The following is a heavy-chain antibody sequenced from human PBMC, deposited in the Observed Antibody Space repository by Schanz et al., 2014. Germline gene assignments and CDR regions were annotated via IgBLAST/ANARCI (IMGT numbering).Heavy chain of an antibody. D-gene: IGHD3-9*01. Sequence: VQLVESGGGLVQPGGSLRLSCAASGFTLSNSDMHWVRHGTGKGLEWVAVISYDGSNKYYADSVKGRFTISRDNSKNTLYLQMNSLRAEDTAVYYCAKQIHYDILTVTRNWGQGTLVTVSS. J-gene: IGHJ4*02. CDR2: ISYDGSNK. V-gene: IGHV3-30-3*01. CDR3: AKQIHYDILTVTRN. CDR1: GFTLSNSD.